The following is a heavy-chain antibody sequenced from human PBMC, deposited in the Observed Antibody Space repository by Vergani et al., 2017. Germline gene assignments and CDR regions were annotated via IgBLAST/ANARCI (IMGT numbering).Heavy chain of an antibody. Sequence: QVQLQQWGAGLLKPSETLSLTCAVSGGSISSGGYYWSWIRQHPGKGLEWIGYIYYSGSTYYNPSLKSRVTISVDTSKNQFSLKLSSVTAADTAVYYCARETGSGSYDYFDYWGQGTLVTVSS. V-gene: IGHV4-31*11. D-gene: IGHD3-10*01. CDR1: GGSISSGGYY. CDR2: IYYSGST. CDR3: ARETGSGSYDYFDY. J-gene: IGHJ4*02.